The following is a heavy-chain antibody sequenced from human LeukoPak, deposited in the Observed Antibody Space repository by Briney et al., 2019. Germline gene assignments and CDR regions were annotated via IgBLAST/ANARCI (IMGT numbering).Heavy chain of an antibody. Sequence: ASVKVSRKASGYTFTGYYMHWVRQAPGQGLEWMGWINPNSGGTNYAQKFQGRVTMTRDTSISTAYMELSRLRSDDTAVYYCARVTYSSSWSLDYWGQGTLVTVSS. V-gene: IGHV1-2*02. CDR2: INPNSGGT. J-gene: IGHJ4*02. CDR1: GYTFTGYY. D-gene: IGHD6-13*01. CDR3: ARVTYSSSWSLDY.